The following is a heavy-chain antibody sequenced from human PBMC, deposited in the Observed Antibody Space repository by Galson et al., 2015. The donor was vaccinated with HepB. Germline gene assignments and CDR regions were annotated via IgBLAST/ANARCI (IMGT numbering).Heavy chain of an antibody. CDR2: ISGNGDST. Sequence: SLRLSCAASGLGFDTHAMSWVRQAPGKGLEWISGISGNGDSTFYADSVKGRFTVSRDNSNNMLYLQMNSLRAEDAGLYFCAKGYGLFDSWGQGILVTVSS. CDR1: GLGFDTHA. D-gene: IGHD5-18*01. J-gene: IGHJ5*01. CDR3: AKGYGLFDS. V-gene: IGHV3-23*01.